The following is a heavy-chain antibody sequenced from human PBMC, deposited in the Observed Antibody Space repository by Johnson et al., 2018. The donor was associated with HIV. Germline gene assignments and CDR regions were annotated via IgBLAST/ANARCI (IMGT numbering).Heavy chain of an antibody. CDR1: GFTFSDYY. J-gene: IGHJ3*02. D-gene: IGHD2-21*01. Sequence: QVQLVESGGGLVQPGGSLRLSCAASGFTFSDYYMSWIRQAPGKGLEWVSYICCSGSTIYYADSVKCRFIISRDNAKNSLYLQMDSLRTEDTGVYYCAKAYCPGCDGFDIWGQGTMVTVSS. CDR2: ICCSGSTI. CDR3: AKAYCPGCDGFDI. V-gene: IGHV3-11*04.